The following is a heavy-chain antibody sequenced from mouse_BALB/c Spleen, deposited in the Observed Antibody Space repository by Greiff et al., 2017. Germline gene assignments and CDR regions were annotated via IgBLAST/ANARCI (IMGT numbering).Heavy chain of an antibody. CDR1: GFAFSSYD. CDR3: ARERGITTRVATDYAMDY. Sequence: EVKLVESGGGLVKPGGSLKLSCAASGFAFSSYDMSWVRQTPEKRLEWVAYISSGGGSTYYPDTVTGRFTISRDNAKNTLYLQMSSLKSEDTAMYYCARERGITTRVATDYAMDYWGQGTSVTVSS. D-gene: IGHD1-1*01. V-gene: IGHV5-12-1*01. J-gene: IGHJ4*01. CDR2: ISSGGGST.